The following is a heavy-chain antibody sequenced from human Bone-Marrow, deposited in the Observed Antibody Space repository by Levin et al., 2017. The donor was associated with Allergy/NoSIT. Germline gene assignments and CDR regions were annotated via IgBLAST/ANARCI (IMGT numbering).Heavy chain of an antibody. V-gene: IGHV3-23*01. Sequence: GESLKISCAASGFIFSGYTMSWVRQAPGKGLQWVSAISGSGDSTYYADSVKGQFTISRDNSKNTLYMHMNSLTVEDTAIYYCARDQKDSSGYYWDYWGQGILVSVSS. CDR2: ISGSGDST. CDR3: ARDQKDSSGYYWDY. J-gene: IGHJ4*02. CDR1: GFIFSGYT. D-gene: IGHD3-22*01.